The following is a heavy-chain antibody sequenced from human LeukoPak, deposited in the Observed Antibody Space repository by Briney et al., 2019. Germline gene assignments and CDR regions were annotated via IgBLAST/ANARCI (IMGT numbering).Heavy chain of an antibody. D-gene: IGHD6-19*01. CDR1: GFTFSDYH. CDR2: ISASGSTI. Sequence: GGSLRLSCAASGFTFSDYHMTWIRQAPGKGLEWVSYISASGSTIYYTDSVKGRFTISRDNAENSLYLQMNSLRAEDTAVYYCARDLSGGTGWYFAYWGQGTLVTVSS. J-gene: IGHJ4*02. CDR3: ARDLSGGTGWYFAY. V-gene: IGHV3-11*01.